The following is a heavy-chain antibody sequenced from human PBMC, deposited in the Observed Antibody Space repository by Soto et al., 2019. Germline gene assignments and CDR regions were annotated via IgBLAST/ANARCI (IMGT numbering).Heavy chain of an antibody. J-gene: IGHJ6*03. D-gene: IGHD3-10*01. CDR1: AFTFSGRS. CDR3: ARGWFGPDV. V-gene: IGHV3-74*01. Sequence: EVQLVESGGGLVQPGGSLRLSCAASAFTFSGRSLHWVRQAPGKGLVWVSGIDKVGTDSTYADSVKGRFTSSRDNAKNTVYLQMNSLRVEDTAVYYCARGWFGPDVWGKGTTVTVSS. CDR2: IDKVGTDS.